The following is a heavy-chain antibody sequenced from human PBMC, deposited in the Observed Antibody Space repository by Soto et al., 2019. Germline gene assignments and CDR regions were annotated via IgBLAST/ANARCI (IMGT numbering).Heavy chain of an antibody. CDR3: ARDPGYSSGWYGAFDI. J-gene: IGHJ3*02. CDR2: IYHSGST. D-gene: IGHD6-19*01. V-gene: IGHV4-4*02. CDR1: SGSISSSNW. Sequence: SETLSLTCAVSSGSISSSNWWSWVRQPPGKGLEWIGEIYHSGSTNYNPSLKSQVTISVDKSKNQFSLKLSSVTAADTAVYYCARDPGYSSGWYGAFDIWGQGTMVTVSS.